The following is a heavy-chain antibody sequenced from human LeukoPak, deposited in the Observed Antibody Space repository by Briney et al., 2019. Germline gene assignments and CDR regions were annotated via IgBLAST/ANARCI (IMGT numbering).Heavy chain of an antibody. CDR1: GFTFDDYA. Sequence: PGGSLRLSCAASGFTFDDYAMHWVRQAPGKGLEWVSGISWNSGSIGYADSVKGRFTTSRDNAKNSLYLQMNSLRAEDTALYYCAKALAVAGKEGLDYWGQGTLVTVSS. CDR2: ISWNSGSI. CDR3: AKALAVAGKEGLDY. J-gene: IGHJ4*02. V-gene: IGHV3-9*01. D-gene: IGHD6-19*01.